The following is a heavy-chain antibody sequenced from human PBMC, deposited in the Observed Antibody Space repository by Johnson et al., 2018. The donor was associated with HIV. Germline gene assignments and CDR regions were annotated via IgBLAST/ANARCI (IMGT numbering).Heavy chain of an antibody. Sequence: EVQLVESGGGLVQPGGSLRLSCAASGFTVSSNYMSWVRQAPGKGLEWVSGISWNSGSIGYADSVKGRLTISRYNAKNSLYLQMNSLRAEDTALYYCAKDRKGSSSWLRSGVACDIWGQGTMVTVSS. CDR3: AKDRKGSSSWLRSGVACDI. J-gene: IGHJ3*02. D-gene: IGHD6-13*01. CDR2: ISWNSGSI. CDR1: GFTVSSNY. V-gene: IGHV3-9*01.